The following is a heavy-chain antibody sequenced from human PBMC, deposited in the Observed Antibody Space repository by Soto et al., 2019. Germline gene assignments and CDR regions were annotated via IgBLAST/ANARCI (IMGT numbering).Heavy chain of an antibody. V-gene: IGHV3-30-3*01. J-gene: IGHJ4*02. CDR3: ARGITVADY. Sequence: GGSLRLSCAASGFTFSSYAMHWVRQAPGRGLEWVAVISYDGSNKYYADSVKGRFTISRDNSKNTLYLQMNSLRAEDTAVYYCARGITVADYWGQGTLVTVSS. CDR1: GFTFSSYA. D-gene: IGHD3-10*01. CDR2: ISYDGSNK.